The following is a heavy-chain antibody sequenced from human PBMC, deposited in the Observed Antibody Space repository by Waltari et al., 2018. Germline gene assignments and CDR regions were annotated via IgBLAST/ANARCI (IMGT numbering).Heavy chain of an antibody. Sequence: QVHLQQWGAGLLKPSETLSLPSAVSGGSFTDFYWSWIRQPPTKGLGWIGEINRSGSPNYSPSLKSRVTMSVDTSKNQFSLNLSSITAADTAVYYCARGNILGSAWYQRKGSFDSWGQGTLVAVSS. CDR3: ARGNILGSAWYQRKGSFDS. V-gene: IGHV4-34*02. D-gene: IGHD6-19*01. CDR2: INRSGSP. CDR1: GGSFTDFY. J-gene: IGHJ4*01.